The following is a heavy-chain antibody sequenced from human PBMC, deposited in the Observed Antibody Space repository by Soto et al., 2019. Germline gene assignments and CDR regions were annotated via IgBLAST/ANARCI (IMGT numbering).Heavy chain of an antibody. V-gene: IGHV1-24*01. J-gene: IGHJ4*02. CDR3: ATVLITMVRGALINFDY. CDR2: FDPEDGET. D-gene: IGHD3-10*01. CDR1: GYTLTELS. Sequence: ASVKVSCKVSGYTLTELSMHWVRQARGKGLEWMGGFDPEDGETIYAQKFQGRVTMTEDTSTDTAYMELSSLRSEDTAVYYCATVLITMVRGALINFDYSGQGTLVTVSS.